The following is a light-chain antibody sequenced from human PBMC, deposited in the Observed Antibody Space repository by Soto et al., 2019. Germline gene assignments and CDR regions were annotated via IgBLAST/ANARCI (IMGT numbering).Light chain of an antibody. CDR3: HVWDSSSGHVV. CDR1: NIGSKP. V-gene: IGLV3-21*04. CDR2: YDS. Sequence: SYELTQPPSVSVAPGETASITCGGNNIGSKPVHWYQQKPGQAPVLVIYYDSDRPSGIPERFSGSNSGNTATLTISRVEAEDGADYYSHVWDSSSGHVVFGGGTKLTVL. J-gene: IGLJ2*01.